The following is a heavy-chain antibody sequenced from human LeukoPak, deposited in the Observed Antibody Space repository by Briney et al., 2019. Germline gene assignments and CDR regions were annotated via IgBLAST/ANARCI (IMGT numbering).Heavy chain of an antibody. V-gene: IGHV3-21*01. CDR2: ISSSSSYI. D-gene: IGHD1-26*01. CDR1: GFTFSSYS. J-gene: IGHJ4*02. Sequence: PGGSLRLSCAASGFTFSSYSMNWVRQAPGKGLEWVSSISSSSSYIYYADSVKGRFTISRDNAKNSLYLQMNSLRAEDTAVYYCARGYGGSYYDYFDYWGQGTLVTVSS. CDR3: ARGYGGSYYDYFDY.